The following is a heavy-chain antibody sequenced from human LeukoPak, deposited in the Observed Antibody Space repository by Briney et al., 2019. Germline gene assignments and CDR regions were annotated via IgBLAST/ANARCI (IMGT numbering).Heavy chain of an antibody. CDR3: AREVVPAALGY. CDR1: GGSISSGSYY. J-gene: IGHJ4*02. D-gene: IGHD2-2*01. Sequence: PSETLSLTCTVSGGSISSGSYYWSWIRQPPGKGLEWIGYISHSGTTSYNPSVKSRVTISIDRSNNQFSLRLSSVTAADTAVYYCAREVVPAALGYWGQGTLVTVSS. V-gene: IGHV4-30-2*01. CDR2: ISHSGTT.